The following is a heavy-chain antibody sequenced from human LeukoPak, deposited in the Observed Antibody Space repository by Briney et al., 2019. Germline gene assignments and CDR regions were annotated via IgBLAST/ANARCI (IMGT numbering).Heavy chain of an antibody. CDR3: AKFYDILTGYIDY. J-gene: IGHJ4*02. CDR2: ISGGGGTTYYA. CDR1: GFTFSGYA. D-gene: IGHD3-9*01. Sequence: GGSLRLSCAASGFTFSGYAMSWVRQSPGKGLEWVSAISGGGGTTYYAYYADSVKGRFTISRDNSKNTLYLLMNSLRAEDTAAYYCAKFYDILTGYIDYWGQGTLVTVPS. V-gene: IGHV3-23*01.